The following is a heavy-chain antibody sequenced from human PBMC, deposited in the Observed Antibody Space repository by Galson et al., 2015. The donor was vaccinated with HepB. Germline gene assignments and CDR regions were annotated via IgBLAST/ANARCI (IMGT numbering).Heavy chain of an antibody. Sequence: SCKASGYTFTSYGISWVRQAPGQGLEWMGWISAYNGNTNYAQKLQGRVTMTTDTSTSTAYMELRSLRSDDTAVYYCARVLRSRQQLVQDYWGQGTLVTVSS. CDR2: ISAYNGNT. V-gene: IGHV1-18*01. CDR3: ARVLRSRQQLVQDY. CDR1: GYTFTSYG. J-gene: IGHJ4*02. D-gene: IGHD6-13*01.